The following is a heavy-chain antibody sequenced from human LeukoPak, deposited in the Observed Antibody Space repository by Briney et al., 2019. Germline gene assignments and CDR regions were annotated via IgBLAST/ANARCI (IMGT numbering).Heavy chain of an antibody. Sequence: GGSLRLSCAASGFTFSSYWMSWVRQAPGKGPEWVANIKQDGSVKYYVDSVKGRFTISRDNAKNSLYLQISSLRAEDTAVYYCARGSDYGDHVGIYFDYWGQGTPVTVSS. D-gene: IGHD4-17*01. CDR2: IKQDGSVK. J-gene: IGHJ4*02. CDR1: GFTFSSYW. CDR3: ARGSDYGDHVGIYFDY. V-gene: IGHV3-7*03.